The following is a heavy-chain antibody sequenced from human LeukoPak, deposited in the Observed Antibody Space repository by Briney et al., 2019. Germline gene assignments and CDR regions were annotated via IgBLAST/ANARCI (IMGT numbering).Heavy chain of an antibody. Sequence: SETLSLTFTVSGDSSSTYYWSWIRQPAGKGLEWIGRISTTGNTNYNPSLKSRVTMSVDTSKNQFSLKLSSVTAADTAVYYCARTGQLKIFDYWGQGTLVTVSS. CDR1: GDSSSTYY. CDR2: ISTTGNT. V-gene: IGHV4-4*07. CDR3: ARTGQLKIFDY. D-gene: IGHD5-18*01. J-gene: IGHJ4*02.